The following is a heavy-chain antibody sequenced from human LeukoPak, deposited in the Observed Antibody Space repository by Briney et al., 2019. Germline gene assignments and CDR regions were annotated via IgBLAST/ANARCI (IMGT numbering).Heavy chain of an antibody. CDR2: IYYSGST. D-gene: IGHD3-22*01. CDR1: GGSISIYY. V-gene: IGHV4-59*08. CDR3: ARRMYYYDSSGYGGYWLDP. Sequence: SSETLSLTCTVSGGSISIYYWSWIRQPPGKGLEWIGYIYYSGSTNYNPSLKSRVTISVDTSKNQFSLKLSSVTAADTAVYYCARRMYYYDSSGYGGYWLDPWGQGTLVTVSS. J-gene: IGHJ5*02.